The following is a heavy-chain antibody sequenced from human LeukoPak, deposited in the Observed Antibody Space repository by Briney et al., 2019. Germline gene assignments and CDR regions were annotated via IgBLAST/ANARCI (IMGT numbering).Heavy chain of an antibody. Sequence: SQTLSLTCTVSGGSISSYYWSWIRQPPGKGLEWIGYIYYSGSTNYNPSLKSRVTISVDTSKNQFSLKLSSVTAADTAVYYCARSKGVRAYYFDYWGQGTLVTVSS. D-gene: IGHD4-23*01. J-gene: IGHJ4*02. CDR2: IYYSGST. V-gene: IGHV4-59*01. CDR3: ARSKGVRAYYFDY. CDR1: GGSISSYY.